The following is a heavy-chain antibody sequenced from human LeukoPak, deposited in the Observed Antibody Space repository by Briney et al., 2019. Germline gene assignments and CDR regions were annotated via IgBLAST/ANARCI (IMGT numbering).Heavy chain of an antibody. V-gene: IGHV3-30*04. CDR3: ARAINSAWHNIDY. J-gene: IGHJ4*02. CDR1: GFTFSTYA. D-gene: IGHD2/OR15-2a*01. Sequence: GGSLRLSCVASGFTFSTYAMHWVRQAPGKGLEWVAVISYHGSDKYYGDSVEGRFTISRDNSKNTLYLQMNSLRTEDTAVFYCARAINSAWHNIDYWGQGTLVTVSS. CDR2: ISYHGSDK.